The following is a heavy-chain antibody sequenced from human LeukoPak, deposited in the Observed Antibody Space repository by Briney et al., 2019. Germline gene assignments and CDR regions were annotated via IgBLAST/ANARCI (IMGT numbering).Heavy chain of an antibody. CDR1: GFTFSSYW. D-gene: IGHD2-8*01. V-gene: IGHV3-7*03. CDR3: ARHDPDCTNGVCYSQFRSDAFDI. J-gene: IGHJ3*02. Sequence: GSLRLSCAASGFTFSSYWMSWVRQAPGKGLEWVANIKQDGSEKYYVDSVKGRFTISRDNAKNSLYLQMNSLRAEDTAVYYCARHDPDCTNGVCYSQFRSDAFDIWGQGTMVTVSS. CDR2: IKQDGSEK.